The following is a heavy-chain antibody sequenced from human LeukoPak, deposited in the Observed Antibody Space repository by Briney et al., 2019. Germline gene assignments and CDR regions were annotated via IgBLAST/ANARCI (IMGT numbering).Heavy chain of an antibody. CDR3: ARDAYYYDSSGYYSGSGYYYYMDV. CDR2: ISSSSSTI. CDR1: GFTFSDYS. J-gene: IGHJ6*03. D-gene: IGHD3-22*01. V-gene: IGHV3-48*01. Sequence: GGSLRLSCAASGFTFSDYSMNWVRQAPGKGLEWVSYISSSSSTIYYADSVRGRFTISRDNAKNSLYLQMNSLRAEDTAVYYCARDAYYYDSSGYYSGSGYYYYMDVWGKGTTVTVSS.